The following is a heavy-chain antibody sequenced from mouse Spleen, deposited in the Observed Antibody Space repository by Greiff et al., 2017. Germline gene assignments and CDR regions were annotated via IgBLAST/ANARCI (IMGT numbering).Heavy chain of an antibody. D-gene: IGHD2-1*01. V-gene: IGHV5-4*02. CDR2: ISDGGSYT. J-gene: IGHJ3*01. Sequence: EVKLVESGGGLVKPGGSLKLSCAASGFTFSDYYMYWVRQTPEKRLEWVATISDGGSYTYYPDSVKGRFTISRDNAKNNLYLQMSSLKSEDTAMYYCARDQIYYGNYAWFAYWGQGTLVTVSA. CDR1: GFTFSDYY. CDR3: ARDQIYYGNYAWFAY.